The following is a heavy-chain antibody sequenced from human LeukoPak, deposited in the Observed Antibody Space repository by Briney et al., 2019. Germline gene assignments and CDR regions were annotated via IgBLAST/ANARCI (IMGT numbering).Heavy chain of an antibody. J-gene: IGHJ5*02. CDR2: IIPIFGTA. V-gene: IGHV1-69*05. CDR1: GGTFSSYA. CDR3: ARDLESGYDLYDP. D-gene: IGHD5-12*01. Sequence: SVKVSCKASGGTFSSYAISWVRQAPGQGLEWMGGIIPIFGTANYAQKFQGRVTITTDESTSTAYMELSSLRSEDTAVYYCARDLESGYDLYDPWGQGTLVTVSS.